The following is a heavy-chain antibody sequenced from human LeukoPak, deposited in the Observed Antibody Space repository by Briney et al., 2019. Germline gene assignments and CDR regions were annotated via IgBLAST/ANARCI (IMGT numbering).Heavy chain of an antibody. CDR2: ISSSGSTI. CDR3: ARGPYSSGIGWEDYYYYMDV. Sequence: GGSLRLSCAASGFTFSSYEMNWVRQAPGKGREWVSYISSSGSTIYYADSVKGRFTISRDNAKNSLYLQMNSLRAEDTAVYYCARGPYSSGIGWEDYYYYMDVWGKGTTVTVSS. V-gene: IGHV3-48*03. D-gene: IGHD6-19*01. CDR1: GFTFSSYE. J-gene: IGHJ6*03.